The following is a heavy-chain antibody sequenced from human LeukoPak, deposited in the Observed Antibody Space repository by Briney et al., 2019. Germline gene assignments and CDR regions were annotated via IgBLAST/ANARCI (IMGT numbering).Heavy chain of an antibody. CDR1: GGSVRSDSNY. V-gene: IGHV4-61*01. Sequence: SETLSLTCTVSGGSVRSDSNYWSWIRQPPGKGLEWIGYISYSGSTDYNPSPKSRVSMSLGTSKNELSLKLDSVTAADTAVYYCARGYRNNWRFDYWGQGTLVTVSS. CDR3: ARGYRNNWRFDY. J-gene: IGHJ4*02. CDR2: ISYSGST. D-gene: IGHD6-13*01.